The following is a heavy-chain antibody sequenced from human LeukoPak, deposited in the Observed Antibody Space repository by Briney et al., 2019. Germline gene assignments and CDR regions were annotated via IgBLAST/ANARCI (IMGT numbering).Heavy chain of an antibody. CDR2: YSFPGST. V-gene: IGHV4-59*08. CDR1: GGSMRGYY. Sequence: PSETLSLTCIVSGGSMRGYYWSWIRQPPGKGLEWIGYYSFPGSTKYNPSLNSRVTMSGDASKNQFSVKLYSVTAAETAVYYCARHRQSDADAFDFWGQGTMVTVSS. J-gene: IGHJ3*01. CDR3: ARHRQSDADAFDF.